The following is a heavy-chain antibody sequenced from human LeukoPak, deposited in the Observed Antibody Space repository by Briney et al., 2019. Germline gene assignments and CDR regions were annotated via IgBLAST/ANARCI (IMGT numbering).Heavy chain of an antibody. CDR3: ARAWAYCGGDCYTQDAFDI. Sequence: GASVKVSCKASGGTFSSYAISWVRQAPGQGLEWMGGIIPIFGTANYAQKFQGRVTITADKSTSTAYMELSSLRSEDTAVYYCARAWAYCGGDCYTQDAFDIWGQGTMVTVSS. CDR1: GGTFSSYA. D-gene: IGHD2-21*02. J-gene: IGHJ3*02. CDR2: IIPIFGTA. V-gene: IGHV1-69*06.